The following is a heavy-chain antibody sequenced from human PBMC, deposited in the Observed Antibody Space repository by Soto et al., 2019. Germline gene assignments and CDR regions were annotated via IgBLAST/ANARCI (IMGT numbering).Heavy chain of an antibody. CDR3: ARGRYSSSWYVFDP. CDR2: IYYSGTT. J-gene: IGHJ5*02. D-gene: IGHD6-13*01. V-gene: IGHV4-59*01. CDR1: GGSISNYY. Sequence: SETLSLTCTVSGGSISNYYWTWIRQPPGKGLEWIGYIYYSGTTNYNPSLKSRVTISVDTSKNQFSLKLSSVTAADTAVYYCARGRYSSSWYVFDPWGQGTLVTVSS.